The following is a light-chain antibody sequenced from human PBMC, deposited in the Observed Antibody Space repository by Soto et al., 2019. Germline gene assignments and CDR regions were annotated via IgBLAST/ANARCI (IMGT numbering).Light chain of an antibody. J-gene: IGKJ1*01. V-gene: IGKV3-11*01. Sequence: EIVLTQSPATLSLSPWERATLSCSPSQSVDNYLDWYQQKPGQAPRLLIYESSNRATGIPARFSGSGSGTDFILTISSLEPEDFAVYYCQQYGNSPPGTFGQGTKVDI. CDR2: ESS. CDR3: QQYGNSPPGT. CDR1: QSVDNY.